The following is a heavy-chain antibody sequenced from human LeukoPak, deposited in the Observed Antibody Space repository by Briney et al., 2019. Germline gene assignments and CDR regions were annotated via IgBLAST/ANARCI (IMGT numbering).Heavy chain of an antibody. CDR3: ARLVIRAATNTQGGDY. V-gene: IGHV1-8*01. J-gene: IGHJ4*02. CDR2: MNPNSGNT. Sequence: ASVSVSCKASGYSFTNYDISWVRQATGQGLEWMGWMNPNSGNTGYAQKFQGRVTMTRDTSISTAYLELSSLTSDDTAVSYCARLVIRAATNTQGGDYGGQGPLVTVS. D-gene: IGHD3-16*02. CDR1: GYSFTNYD.